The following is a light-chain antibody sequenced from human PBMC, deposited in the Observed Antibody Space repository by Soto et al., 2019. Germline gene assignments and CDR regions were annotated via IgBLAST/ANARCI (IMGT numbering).Light chain of an antibody. CDR2: EVS. Sequence: QSVLTQPPSASGSPGQSVTVSCPGTSSDVGGYNYVSWYQQHPGKAPKLMIYEVSKRTSGVPDRFSGSKSGNTASLTVSGLQAEDEADYYCSSYAGSNTCYVFGTGTKVTVL. CDR1: SSDVGGYNY. J-gene: IGLJ1*01. CDR3: SSYAGSNTCYV. V-gene: IGLV2-8*01.